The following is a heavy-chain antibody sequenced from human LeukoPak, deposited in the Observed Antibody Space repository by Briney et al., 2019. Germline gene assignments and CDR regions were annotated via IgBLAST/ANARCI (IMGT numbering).Heavy chain of an antibody. CDR3: ARRAKYCSSTSCYTQYYYYYYMDV. J-gene: IGHJ6*03. CDR1: GGSFSGYY. V-gene: IGHV4-34*01. Sequence: SETLSLTCAVYGGSFSGYYWSWIRQPPGKGLEWIGEINHSGSTNYNPSLKSRVTISVDTSKNQFSLKLSSVTAADTAVYYCARRAKYCSSTSCYTQYYYYYYMDVWGKGTTVTVSS. CDR2: INHSGST. D-gene: IGHD2-2*01.